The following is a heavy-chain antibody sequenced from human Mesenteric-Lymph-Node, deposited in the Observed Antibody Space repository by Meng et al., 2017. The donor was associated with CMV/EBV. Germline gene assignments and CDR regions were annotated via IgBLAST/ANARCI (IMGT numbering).Heavy chain of an antibody. CDR2: MNPNSGST. J-gene: IGHJ4*02. CDR3: ARGRGDYSSSWYAFSGY. D-gene: IGHD6-13*01. Sequence: YTLTSFDITWVRQATGQGLEWMGWMNPNSGSTGYAQKFQGRVTMTRSTSISTAYMELSSLTSEDTAVYYCARGRGDYSSSWYAFSGYWGQGTLVTVSS. CDR1: YTLTSFD. V-gene: IGHV1-8*01.